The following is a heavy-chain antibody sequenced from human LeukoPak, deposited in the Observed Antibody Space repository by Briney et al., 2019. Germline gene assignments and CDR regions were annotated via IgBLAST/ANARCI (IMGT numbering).Heavy chain of an antibody. CDR2: VYSGGNT. Sequence: GGFLRLSCAASGFTVSTTYLSWVRQAPGRGLEWVSVVYSGGNTYYTDSVKGRFTISRDNSKNTLYLQMNSLRAEDTAVYYCASNGENSGTFLQFDCWGQGTLVTVSS. J-gene: IGHJ4*02. V-gene: IGHV3-66*02. CDR3: ASNGENSGTFLQFDC. D-gene: IGHD1-26*01. CDR1: GFTVSTTY.